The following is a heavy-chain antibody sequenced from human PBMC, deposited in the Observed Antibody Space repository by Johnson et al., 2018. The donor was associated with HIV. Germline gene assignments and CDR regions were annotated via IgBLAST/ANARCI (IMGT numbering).Heavy chain of an antibody. J-gene: IGHJ3*02. CDR1: GFTFSSYA. CDR3: ARDQVVEMATIIGDDAFDI. V-gene: IGHV3-30-3*01. Sequence: QVQLVESGGGVVQPGRSLRLSCAASGFTFSSYAMHWVRQAPGKGLEWVAVISYDGSNKYYADSVKGRFTISRDNSKNKLYLQMNSLRAEEKAVYYCARDQVVEMATIIGDDAFDIWGQGTGVTVSS. D-gene: IGHD5-24*01. CDR2: ISYDGSNK.